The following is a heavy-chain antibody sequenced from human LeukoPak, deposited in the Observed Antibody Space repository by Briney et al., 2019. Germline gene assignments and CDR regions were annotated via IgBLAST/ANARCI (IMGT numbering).Heavy chain of an antibody. V-gene: IGHV3-23*01. D-gene: IGHD1-20*01. J-gene: IGHJ4*02. Sequence: GGSLRLSCAASGFTFSSYAMSWVRQAPGKGLEWVSAISGSGGSTYYADSVKGRFTISRDNSKNTLYLQMNSLRAEDTAVYYCAKDPFYNWNVGGYYFDYWGQGTLVTVSS. CDR2: ISGSGGST. CDR3: AKDPFYNWNVGGYYFDY. CDR1: GFTFSSYA.